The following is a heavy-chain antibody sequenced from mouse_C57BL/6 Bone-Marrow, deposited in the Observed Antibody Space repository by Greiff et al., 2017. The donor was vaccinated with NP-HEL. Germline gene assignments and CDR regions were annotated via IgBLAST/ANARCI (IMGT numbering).Heavy chain of an antibody. CDR2: IYPSDSET. CDR1: GYTFTSYW. V-gene: IGHV1-61*01. D-gene: IGHD2-3*01. CDR3: ARYYDGYYQYFDV. J-gene: IGHJ1*03. Sequence: VQLQQPGAELVRPGSSVKLSCKASGYTFTSYWMDWVKQRPGQGLEWIGNIYPSDSETHYNQKFKDKATLTVDTSSSTAYMQLSSLTSEDSAVYYCARYYDGYYQYFDVWGTGTTVTVSS.